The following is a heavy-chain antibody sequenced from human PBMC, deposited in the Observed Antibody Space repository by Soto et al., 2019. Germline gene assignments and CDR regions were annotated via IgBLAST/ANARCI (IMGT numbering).Heavy chain of an antibody. V-gene: IGHV4-59*01. D-gene: IGHD3-22*01. Sequence: SETLSLTCTVSGGSISSYYWSWIRQPPWKGLEWIGYIYYSGSTNYNPSLKSRVTISVDTSKNQFSLKLSSVTAADTAVYYCARVKDSGTYYYDSSGYYGWAFDIWGQGTMVTVSS. CDR3: ARVKDSGTYYYDSSGYYGWAFDI. J-gene: IGHJ3*02. CDR2: IYYSGST. CDR1: GGSISSYY.